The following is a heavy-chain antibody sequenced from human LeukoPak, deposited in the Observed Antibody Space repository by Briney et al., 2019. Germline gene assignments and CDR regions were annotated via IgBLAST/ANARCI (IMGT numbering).Heavy chain of an antibody. Sequence: ASVKLSCTASGFTFTGYYMRWVRQAPGQGLEWMGWINPNSGGTNYAQNFQGRVTMTRDTSISTAYMELSRLRTDDTAVYYCARGSSLPDYWGQGTLVTVSS. CDR1: GFTFTGYY. V-gene: IGHV1-2*02. CDR2: INPNSGGT. CDR3: ARGSSLPDY. D-gene: IGHD6-13*01. J-gene: IGHJ4*02.